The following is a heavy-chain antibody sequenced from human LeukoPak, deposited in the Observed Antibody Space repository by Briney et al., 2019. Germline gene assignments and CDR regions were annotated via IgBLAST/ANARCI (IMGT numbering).Heavy chain of an antibody. D-gene: IGHD5-18*01. V-gene: IGHV3-7*01. J-gene: IGHJ4*02. Sequence: PGGSLRLSCAASGFTFSSYWMIWVRQAPGKGLEWVANINQDGSARYSVDSVKGRFTISRDNAKNSLYLQMNSLRAEDTAVYYCARGPLRGYSYGYGGYFDYWGQGTLVTVSS. CDR2: INQDGSAR. CDR3: ARGPLRGYSYGYGGYFDY. CDR1: GFTFSSYW.